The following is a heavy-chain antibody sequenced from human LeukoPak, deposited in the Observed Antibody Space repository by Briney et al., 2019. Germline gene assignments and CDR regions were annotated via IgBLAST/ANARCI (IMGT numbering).Heavy chain of an antibody. V-gene: IGHV4-59*08. D-gene: IGHD6-19*01. CDR2: VYYSGST. J-gene: IGHJ3*02. CDR3: ARPNVLYSSGWPDAFDT. CDR1: GGSISSYY. Sequence: SETLSLTCTVSGGSISSYYWSWIRQPPGKGLEWIGYVYYSGSTNYNPSLKSRVTISVDTSKNQFSLKLSSVTAADTAVYYCARPNVLYSSGWPDAFDTWGQGTMVTVSS.